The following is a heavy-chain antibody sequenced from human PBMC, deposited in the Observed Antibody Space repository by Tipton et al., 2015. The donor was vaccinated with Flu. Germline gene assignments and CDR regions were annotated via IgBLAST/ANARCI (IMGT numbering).Heavy chain of an antibody. V-gene: IGHV4-4*07. Sequence: TLSLTCSVFGVSISTYYWSWIRQPAGKGLEWIGRLYASGTTKYNPSLKSRVTMSIDTSKNQFSLKLRSVTAADTAVYYCARLSYYDVDLKNFYFDYWGQGALVTVSS. CDR1: GVSISTYY. CDR2: LYASGTT. CDR3: ARLSYYDVDLKNFYFDY. D-gene: IGHD3-10*02. J-gene: IGHJ4*02.